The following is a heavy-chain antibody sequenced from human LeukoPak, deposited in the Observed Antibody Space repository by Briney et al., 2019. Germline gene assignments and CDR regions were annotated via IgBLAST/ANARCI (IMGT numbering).Heavy chain of an antibody. V-gene: IGHV4-61*01. CDR3: ARGGWYPESFQH. CDR2: IYYSGST. CDR1: GGSISSSSYY. Sequence: SETLSLTCSVSGGSISSSSYYWNWIRQPPGKGLEWIGYIYYSGSTNYNPSLKSRVTISVDTSKNQFSLKLSSVTAADTAVYYCARGGWYPESFQHWGRGALVTVSS. D-gene: IGHD6-19*01. J-gene: IGHJ1*01.